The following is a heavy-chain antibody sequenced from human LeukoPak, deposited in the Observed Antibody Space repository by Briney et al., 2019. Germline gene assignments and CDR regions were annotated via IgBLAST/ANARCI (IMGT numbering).Heavy chain of an antibody. V-gene: IGHV4-30-2*01. CDR2: IYHSGGT. Sequence: SETLSLTCAVSGGSISSGGYSWSWIRQPPGKGLEWIGYIYHSGGTYYNPSLKSRVTISIDRSKNQFSLRLTSVTAADTAVYYCASVNYYDSSGYHRDYWGQGTLVTVSS. D-gene: IGHD3-22*01. CDR1: GGSISSGGYS. J-gene: IGHJ4*02. CDR3: ASVNYYDSSGYHRDY.